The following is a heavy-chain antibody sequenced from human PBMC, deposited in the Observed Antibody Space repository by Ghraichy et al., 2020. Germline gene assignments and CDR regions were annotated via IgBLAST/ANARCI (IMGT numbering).Heavy chain of an antibody. D-gene: IGHD2-8*01. CDR2: INAGGGTI. CDR1: GFTFSSHD. V-gene: IGHV3-23*01. J-gene: IGHJ2*01. Sequence: SCAASGFTFSSHDMSWVRQAPGTGLECVSLINAGGGTIYYADSVKGRFTISRDNSKNTLFLQMNSLRAEDAAVYYCAREPIGGRSFDFWGRGTLVAVSS. CDR3: AREPIGGRSFDF.